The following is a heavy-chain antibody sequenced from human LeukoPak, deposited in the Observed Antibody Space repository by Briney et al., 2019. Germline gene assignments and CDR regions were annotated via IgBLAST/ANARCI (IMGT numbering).Heavy chain of an antibody. CDR1: XFSFSGYA. V-gene: IGHV3-30*04. D-gene: IGHD3-16*01. CDR3: XXXXXRNYQYEGLDY. J-gene: IGHJ4*02. CDR2: ISYNGGRK. Sequence: CAASXFSFSGYAIHWVRQAPGKGLEWVALISYNGGRKDYADSVKGRFTIDRDNSKNTVYLQMNSLRPEETGIYYCXXXXXRNYQYEGLDYWGQGNLVTVSS.